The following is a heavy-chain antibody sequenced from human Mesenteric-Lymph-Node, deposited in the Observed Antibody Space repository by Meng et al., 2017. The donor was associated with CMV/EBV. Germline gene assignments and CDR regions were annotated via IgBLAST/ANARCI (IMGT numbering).Heavy chain of an antibody. CDR2: INPNSGGT. CDR1: GYTFTGYY. Sequence: ASVKVSCKASGYTFTGYYMHWVRQAPGQGLEWMGWINPNSGGTNYAQKFQGRVTMTRDTSISTAYMELSRLRSDDTAVYYCARDWDIVVVPAAHGFDPWGQGTMVTVSS. V-gene: IGHV1-2*02. D-gene: IGHD2-2*01. CDR3: ARDWDIVVVPAAHGFDP. J-gene: IGHJ5*02.